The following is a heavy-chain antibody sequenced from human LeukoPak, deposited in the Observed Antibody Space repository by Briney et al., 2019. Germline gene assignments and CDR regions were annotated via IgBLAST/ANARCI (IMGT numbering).Heavy chain of an antibody. CDR1: GGSISSSSYH. V-gene: IGHV4-39*07. CDR2: IYYSGST. J-gene: IGHJ4*02. D-gene: IGHD6-6*01. CDR3: ARVTARPFTLGY. Sequence: PSETLSLTCTISGGSISSSSYHWGWIRQPPGKGLEWIGSIYYSGSTYHNPSLKSRVTISVDTSKNKFSLKLSSVTAADTAVYYCARVTARPFTLGYWGQGTLVTVSS.